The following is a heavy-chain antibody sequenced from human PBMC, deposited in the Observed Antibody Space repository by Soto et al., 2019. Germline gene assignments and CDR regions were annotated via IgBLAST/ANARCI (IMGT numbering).Heavy chain of an antibody. D-gene: IGHD3-10*01. CDR2: INPNSGGT. Sequence: ASVKVSCKASGYTFTGYYMHWVRQAPGQGLEWMGWINPNSGGTYYAQKFQGWVTMTRDTSISTAYMELSRLRSDDTAVYYCARGQGSDYYYGMDVWGQGTTVTVSS. CDR1: GYTFTGYY. V-gene: IGHV1-2*04. CDR3: ARGQGSDYYYGMDV. J-gene: IGHJ6*02.